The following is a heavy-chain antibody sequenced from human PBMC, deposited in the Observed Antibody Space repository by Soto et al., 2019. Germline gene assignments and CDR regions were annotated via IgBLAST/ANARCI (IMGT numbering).Heavy chain of an antibody. V-gene: IGHV1-3*01. CDR2: INAGNGNT. J-gene: IGHJ4*02. D-gene: IGHD3-22*01. CDR1: GYTFTSYA. Sequence: GASVKVSCKASGYTFTSYAMHWVHQAPGQRLEWMGWINAGNGNTKYSQKFQGRVTITRDTSASTAYMELSSLRSEDTAVYYCARWNSGADAYDSSGYHLDYWGQGTLVTVSS. CDR3: ARWNSGADAYDSSGYHLDY.